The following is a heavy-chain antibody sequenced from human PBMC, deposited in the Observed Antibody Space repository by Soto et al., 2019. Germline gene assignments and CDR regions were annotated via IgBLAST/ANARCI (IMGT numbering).Heavy chain of an antibody. D-gene: IGHD2-8*01. Sequence: XXTLSLTCAVYSGSFSGYYWTWIRQPPGTGLEWIGXINHSXSPNYNKSLKXXVTISVDXXKNQFSLKMTSVTAADTAVYYCARDKINGIFDYWGQGTLVTVSS. V-gene: IGHV4-34*01. CDR2: INHSXSP. CDR3: ARDKINGIFDY. CDR1: SGSFSGYY. J-gene: IGHJ4*02.